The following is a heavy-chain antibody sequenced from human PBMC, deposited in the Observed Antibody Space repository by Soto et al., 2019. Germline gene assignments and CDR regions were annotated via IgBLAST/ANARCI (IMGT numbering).Heavy chain of an antibody. J-gene: IGHJ4*02. CDR3: AGGLYLKYGQDY. V-gene: IGHV3-74*01. Sequence: EVQLVESGGGLVQTGGSLRLSCAASGFTFSSYWMHWVRQAPGKGVVWVSRINGDGGSTNYADSVKGRFTISRDNAKNTVYLQVDSLRAEDTAEYYCAGGLYLKYGQDYWGQGTLVTVSS. CDR1: GFTFSSYW. D-gene: IGHD2-2*02. CDR2: INGDGGST.